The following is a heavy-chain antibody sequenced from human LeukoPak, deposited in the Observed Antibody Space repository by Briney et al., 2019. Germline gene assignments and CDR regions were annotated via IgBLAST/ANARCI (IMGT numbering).Heavy chain of an antibody. CDR1: GFTFSSYA. D-gene: IGHD2-21*02. Sequence: GGSLRLSCAASGFTFSSYAMHWVRQAPGKGLEWVAVISYDGSNKYYADSVKGRFTISRDNSKNTLYLQMNSLRAEDTAVYYCAREGGVTAYDYWGQGTLVTVSS. V-gene: IGHV3-30-3*01. J-gene: IGHJ4*02. CDR3: AREGGVTAYDY. CDR2: ISYDGSNK.